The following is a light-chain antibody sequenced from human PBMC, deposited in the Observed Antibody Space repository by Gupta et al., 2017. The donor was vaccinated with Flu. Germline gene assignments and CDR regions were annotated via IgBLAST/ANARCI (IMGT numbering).Light chain of an antibody. CDR2: KAS. Sequence: GDRVTITCRASQSISSWLAWYQQKPGKAPNLLIYKASSLKSGVPSRFSGSGSGTEFTLTISSLQPDDFATYYCQQYINYGYTFGQGTKLEIK. J-gene: IGKJ2*01. V-gene: IGKV1-5*03. CDR1: QSISSW. CDR3: QQYINYGYT.